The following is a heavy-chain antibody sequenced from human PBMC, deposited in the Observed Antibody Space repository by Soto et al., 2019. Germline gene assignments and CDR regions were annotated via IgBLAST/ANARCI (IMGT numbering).Heavy chain of an antibody. Sequence: SETLSLTCTVSGGSISSYYWSWIRQPPGKGLEWIGYIYYSGSTNYNPSLKSRVTISVDTSKNQFSLKLSSVTAADTAVYYCARDPQGYCSGGSCPIGWYFDLWGRGTLVTVSS. V-gene: IGHV4-59*01. J-gene: IGHJ2*01. CDR3: ARDPQGYCSGGSCPIGWYFDL. CDR2: IYYSGST. D-gene: IGHD2-15*01. CDR1: GGSISSYY.